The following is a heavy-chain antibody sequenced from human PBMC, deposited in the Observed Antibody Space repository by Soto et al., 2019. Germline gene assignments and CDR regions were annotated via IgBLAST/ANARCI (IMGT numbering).Heavy chain of an antibody. J-gene: IGHJ4*02. CDR3: AREDDGGSDSDLGY. Sequence: QVQLVESGGGVVQPGRSLRLSCAVSGFTFSSHAMHWVRQAPGKGLEWVTLISSDGSNKYYVDSVKGRFTTSRDNPKNTMDLQMHSQRVTYTAVYYCAREDDGGSDSDLGYWGQGALVTVSS. CDR1: GFTFSSHA. D-gene: IGHD1-26*01. CDR2: ISSDGSNK. V-gene: IGHV3-30-3*01.